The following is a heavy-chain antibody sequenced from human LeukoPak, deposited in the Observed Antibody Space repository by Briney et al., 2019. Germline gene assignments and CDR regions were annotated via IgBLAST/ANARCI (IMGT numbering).Heavy chain of an antibody. CDR3: VKSREASIWYSLGDY. Sequence: QPGRSLRLSCAASGFTFSSYGMHWVRQAPGKGLDWVSSISNTGERTYYADSVKGRLTILRDNSRNAVYLDMNNVRADDTAVYYCVKSREASIWYSLGDYWGQGSLVIVSS. CDR1: GFTFSSYG. D-gene: IGHD6-13*01. J-gene: IGHJ4*02. CDR2: ISNTGERT. V-gene: IGHV3-23*01.